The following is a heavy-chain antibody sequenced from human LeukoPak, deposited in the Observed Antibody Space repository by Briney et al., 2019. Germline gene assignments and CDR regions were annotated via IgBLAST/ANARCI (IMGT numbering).Heavy chain of an antibody. D-gene: IGHD6-13*01. J-gene: IGHJ6*02. CDR3: ARGALYSSSWTGDYYYGMDV. V-gene: IGHV4-61*02. CDR1: GGSLSSGSYY. CDR2: IYTSGST. Sequence: SQTLFLTCTVSGGSLSSGSYYWGWIRQPAGTGLEWIGRIYTSGSTNYNPSLKGRVTISVDTSKNQFSLKLSSVTAADTAVYYCARGALYSSSWTGDYYYGMDVWGQGTTVTVSS.